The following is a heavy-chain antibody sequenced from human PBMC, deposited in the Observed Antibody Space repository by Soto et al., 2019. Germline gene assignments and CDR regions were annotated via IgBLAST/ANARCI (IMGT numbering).Heavy chain of an antibody. J-gene: IGHJ6*03. CDR2: IYSGGST. Sequence: GGSLRLSCAASGCTVSSNYMIWVRQAPGKGLEWVSVIYSGGSTYYADSVKGRFTISRDNSKNTLYLQMNSLRAEDTAVYYCARVVYGVYYMDVWGKGTTVTVSS. CDR1: GCTVSSNY. V-gene: IGHV3-66*01. CDR3: ARVVYGVYYMDV. D-gene: IGHD4-17*01.